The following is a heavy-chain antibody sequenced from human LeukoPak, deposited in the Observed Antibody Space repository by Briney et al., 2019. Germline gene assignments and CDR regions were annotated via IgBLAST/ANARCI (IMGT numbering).Heavy chain of an antibody. D-gene: IGHD3-22*01. J-gene: IGHJ6*03. Sequence: GASVNVSFKCSGYSFTINDFNWVRLATGQGLEWMGWMNPNSGNTGYAQKFQGRVTMTRNTSISTDYMELSSLRSEHKAVYYCGRRKILWFYNSGYNVYYYYMDGWGKGTTVTVSS. CDR2: MNPNSGNT. V-gene: IGHV1-8*01. CDR3: GRRKILWFYNSGYNVYYYYMDG. CDR1: GYSFTIND.